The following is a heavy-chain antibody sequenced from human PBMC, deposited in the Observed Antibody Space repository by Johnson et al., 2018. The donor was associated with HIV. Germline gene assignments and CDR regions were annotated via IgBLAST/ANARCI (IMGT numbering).Heavy chain of an antibody. CDR1: GFTFSSYA. D-gene: IGHD7-27*01. V-gene: IGHV3-30*04. CDR2: ISYDGSNK. J-gene: IGHJ3*02. Sequence: QMQLVESGGGVVQPGRSLRLSCAASGFTFSSYAMHWVRQAPGKGLEWVAVISYDGSNKYYADSVKGRFTISRDNSKNTLYLQMNSLRAEGTAVYYCAKGLKLGSGDDAFDIWGQGTMVTVSS. CDR3: AKGLKLGSGDDAFDI.